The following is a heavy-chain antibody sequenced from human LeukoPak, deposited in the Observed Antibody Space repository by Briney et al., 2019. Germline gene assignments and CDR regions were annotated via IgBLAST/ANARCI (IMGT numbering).Heavy chain of an antibody. CDR1: GFTFSDYY. Sequence: SGGSLRLSCAASGFTFSDYYMSWIRQAPGKGLEWVSYVSSSSSYTNYADSVKGRFTISRDNAKNSLYLQMNSLRAEDTAVYYCASLVRPAAPVWGQGTLVTVSS. CDR2: VSSSSSYT. D-gene: IGHD2-2*01. CDR3: ASLVRPAAPV. V-gene: IGHV3-11*06. J-gene: IGHJ4*02.